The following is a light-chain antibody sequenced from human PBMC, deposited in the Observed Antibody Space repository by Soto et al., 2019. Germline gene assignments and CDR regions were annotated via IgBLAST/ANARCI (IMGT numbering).Light chain of an antibody. Sequence: QSALTQPASVSGSPGQSITISYTGTSSDVGSYPYVSWYQQHPGKAPKLMIYDVNSRPSGVSNRFSGSKSGNTASLTISGLQAEDEADYYCGSYTTSSTVVFGGGTQLTVL. J-gene: IGLJ2*01. CDR3: GSYTTSSTVV. V-gene: IGLV2-14*01. CDR2: DVN. CDR1: SSDVGSYPY.